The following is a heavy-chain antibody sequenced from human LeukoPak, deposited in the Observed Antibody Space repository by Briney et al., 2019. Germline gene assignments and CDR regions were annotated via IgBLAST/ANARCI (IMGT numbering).Heavy chain of an antibody. V-gene: IGHV4-34*01. CDR3: ARWGFWSGYRFFYFDY. CDR2: INHSGIT. D-gene: IGHD3-3*01. J-gene: IGHJ4*02. CDR1: GGSFSDYY. Sequence: SETLSLTCAVYGGSFSDYYWSWIRQPPGKGLEYIGEINHSGITNYNPSLMSRVTISVDTSKNQFSLKLSSVTAADTAVYYCARWGFWSGYRFFYFDYWGQGTLVTVSS.